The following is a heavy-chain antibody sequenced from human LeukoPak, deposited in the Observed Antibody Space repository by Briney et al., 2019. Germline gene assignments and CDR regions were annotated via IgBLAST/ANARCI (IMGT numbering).Heavy chain of an antibody. CDR1: GFTFSSYS. J-gene: IGHJ4*02. Sequence: GGSLRLSCAASGFTFSSYSMNWVRQAPGKGLEWVSSISSSSSYIYYADSVKGRFTISRDNAENSLYLQMNSLRAEDTAVYYCARDYDILTGYYDYWGQGTLVTVSS. D-gene: IGHD3-9*01. V-gene: IGHV3-21*01. CDR3: ARDYDILTGYYDY. CDR2: ISSSSSYI.